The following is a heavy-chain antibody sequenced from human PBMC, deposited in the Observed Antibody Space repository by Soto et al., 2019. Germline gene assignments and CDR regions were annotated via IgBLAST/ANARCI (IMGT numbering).Heavy chain of an antibody. CDR2: ISSSSSYI. D-gene: IGHD6-13*01. J-gene: IGHJ3*02. CDR3: ARDSSSSWYIAHAFDI. Sequence: GGSLRLSCAASGFTFSSYSMNWVRQAPGKGLEWVSSISSSSSYIYYADSVKGRFTISRDNAKNSLYLQMNSLRAEDTAVYYCARDSSSSWYIAHAFDILGQGTMVTVSS. CDR1: GFTFSSYS. V-gene: IGHV3-21*01.